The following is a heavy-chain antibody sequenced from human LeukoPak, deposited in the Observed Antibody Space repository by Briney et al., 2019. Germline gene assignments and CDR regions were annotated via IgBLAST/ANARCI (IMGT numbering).Heavy chain of an antibody. J-gene: IGHJ4*02. CDR1: GFTFSSYD. D-gene: IGHD6-19*01. CDR3: ARVVYSSGWYYFDY. V-gene: IGHV3-13*04. Sequence: PGRSLRLSCAASGFTFSSYDMHWVRQATGKGLEWVSAIGTAGDTYYPGSVKGRFTISRENAKNSLYLQMNSLRAGDTAVYYCARVVYSSGWYYFDYWGQGTLVTVSS. CDR2: IGTAGDT.